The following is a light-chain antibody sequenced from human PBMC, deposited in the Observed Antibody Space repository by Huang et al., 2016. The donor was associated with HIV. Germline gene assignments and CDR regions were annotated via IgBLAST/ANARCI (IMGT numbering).Light chain of an antibody. CDR1: QGIGNS. J-gene: IGKJ1*01. CDR2: ATS. V-gene: IGKV1-NL1*01. CDR3: QQYHSLPWT. Sequence: DIQMTQSQSSLSASVGDRVTIPCRASQGIGNSLAWYQQKPEKAPRLLLYATSTLESGVPSRFSGSGSGTHYTLTINTLQPEDIASYYCQQYHSLPWTFGQGTKVEIK.